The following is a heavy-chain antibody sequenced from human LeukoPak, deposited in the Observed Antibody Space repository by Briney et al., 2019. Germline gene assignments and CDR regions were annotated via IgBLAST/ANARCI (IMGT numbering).Heavy chain of an antibody. CDR1: GFTFSSYA. V-gene: IGHV3-30*04. D-gene: IGHD3-10*01. CDR2: ISYDGSNK. J-gene: IGHJ4*02. Sequence: GGSLRLSCAASGFTFSSYAMHWVRQAPGKGLEWVAVISYDGSNKYYADSVRGRFTISRDNSKNTLYLQMNSLRAEDTAVYYCARIYYYGSGSPRDFDYWGQGTLVTVSS. CDR3: ARIYYYGSGSPRDFDY.